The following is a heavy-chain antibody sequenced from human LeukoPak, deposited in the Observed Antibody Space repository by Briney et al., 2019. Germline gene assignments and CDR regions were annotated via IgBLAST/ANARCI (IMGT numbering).Heavy chain of an antibody. Sequence: ASVTVSCKASGYTFTSYDINWVRQATGQGLEWMGWMNPNSGNTGYAQKFQGRVTMTRNTSISTAYMELSSLRSEDTAVYYCAGSACGGDCYSGFYYYYGMDVWGQGTTVTVSS. CDR1: GYTFTSYD. J-gene: IGHJ6*02. V-gene: IGHV1-8*01. CDR2: MNPNSGNT. D-gene: IGHD2-21*02. CDR3: AGSACGGDCYSGFYYYYGMDV.